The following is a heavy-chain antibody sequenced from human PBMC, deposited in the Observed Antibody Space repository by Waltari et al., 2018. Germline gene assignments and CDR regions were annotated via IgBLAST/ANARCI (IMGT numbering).Heavy chain of an antibody. CDR3: ARGGYDSSGYYLY. CDR1: GFTFSSYS. D-gene: IGHD3-22*01. V-gene: IGHV3-21*01. CDR2: ISSSSSYI. Sequence: EVQLVESGGGLVKPGGSLRLSCAASGFTFSSYSMNWVRQAPGKGLEWVSSISSSSSYIYYADSVKGRFTISRDNAKNSLYLQMNSRRAEDTAVYYCARGGYDSSGYYLYWGQGTLVTVSS. J-gene: IGHJ4*02.